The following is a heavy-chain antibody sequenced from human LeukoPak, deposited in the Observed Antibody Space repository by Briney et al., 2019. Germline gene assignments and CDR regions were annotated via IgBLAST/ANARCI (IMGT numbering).Heavy chain of an antibody. Sequence: ASVKVSCKASGYTFTGYYMHWVRQAPGQGLEWMGWINPNSGGTNYAQKFQGRVTMTRDTSISTAYMELSRLRSDDTAVYYCARAYYYDSSGYYISDYWGQGTLVTVSS. J-gene: IGHJ4*02. CDR2: INPNSGGT. CDR3: ARAYYYDSSGYYISDY. D-gene: IGHD3-22*01. CDR1: GYTFTGYY. V-gene: IGHV1-2*02.